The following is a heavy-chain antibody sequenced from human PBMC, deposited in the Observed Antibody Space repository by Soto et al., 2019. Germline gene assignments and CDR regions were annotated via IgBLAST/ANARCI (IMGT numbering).Heavy chain of an antibody. J-gene: IGHJ5*02. CDR2: IYYSGST. CDR1: GGSISSGGYS. Sequence: SETLSLTCAVSGGSISSGGYSWSWIRQPPGKGLEWIGYIYYSGSTYYNPSLKGRVTISVDRSKNQFSLKLSSVTAADTAVYYCARDRGWFDPWGQGTLVTVSS. V-gene: IGHV4-30-2*01. D-gene: IGHD3-16*01. CDR3: ARDRGWFDP.